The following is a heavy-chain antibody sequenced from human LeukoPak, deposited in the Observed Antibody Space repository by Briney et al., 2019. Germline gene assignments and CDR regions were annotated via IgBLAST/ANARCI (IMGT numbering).Heavy chain of an antibody. CDR1: GYSFPAYW. CDR3: ARHQPPYSSGSGAPPDH. Sequence: AESLKISCKGSGYSFPAYWIGWVRQMPGKSREWMGTVYPGDSRTRYSPSFQGQVTISAVTSIRTAFLQLSSLRASDTAIYYCARHQPPYSSGSGAPPDHWGQGTLVTVSS. D-gene: IGHD3-10*01. V-gene: IGHV5-51*01. CDR2: VYPGDSRT. J-gene: IGHJ4*02.